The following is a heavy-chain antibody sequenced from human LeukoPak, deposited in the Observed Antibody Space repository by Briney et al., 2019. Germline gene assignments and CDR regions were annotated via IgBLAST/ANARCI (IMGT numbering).Heavy chain of an antibody. CDR3: ARAKPRLHSGSYWYYYYMDV. CDR1: GFTFSSYE. V-gene: IGHV4-39*07. Sequence: PGGSLRLSCAASGFTFSSYEMNWVRQAPGKGLEWVGSIYYSGSTYYNPSLKSRVTISVDTSKNQFSLKLSSVTAADTAVYYCARAKPRLHSGSYWYYYYMDVWGKGTTVTVSS. D-gene: IGHD1-26*01. CDR2: IYYSGST. J-gene: IGHJ6*03.